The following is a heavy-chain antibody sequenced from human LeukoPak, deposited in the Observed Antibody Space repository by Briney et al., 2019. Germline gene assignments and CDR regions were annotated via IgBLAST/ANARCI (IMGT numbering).Heavy chain of an antibody. D-gene: IGHD6-19*01. CDR3: AREDSGWYYYYYGMDV. CDR2: IKRDGGER. V-gene: IGHV3-7*03. CDR1: GFTFSSYW. J-gene: IGHJ6*02. Sequence: GGSLRLSCAASGFTFSSYWMSWVRQAPGKGLEWVANIKRDGGERYYVDSVKGRFTISRDNAKNSLYLQMNSLRAEDTAVYYCAREDSGWYYYYYGMDVWGQGTTVTVSS.